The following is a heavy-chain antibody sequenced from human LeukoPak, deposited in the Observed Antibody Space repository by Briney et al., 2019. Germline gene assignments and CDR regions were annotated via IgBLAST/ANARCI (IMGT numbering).Heavy chain of an antibody. CDR2: IIPIFGTA. CDR3: ARGLRYFDWLYPIEDFDI. CDR1: GGTFSSYA. J-gene: IGHJ3*02. V-gene: IGHV1-69*13. D-gene: IGHD3-9*01. Sequence: SVKVSCKASGGTFSSYAISWVRQAPGQGLEWMGGIIPIFGTANCAQKFQGRVTITADESTSTAYMELSSLRSEDTAVYYCARGLRYFDWLYPIEDFDIWGQGTMVTVSS.